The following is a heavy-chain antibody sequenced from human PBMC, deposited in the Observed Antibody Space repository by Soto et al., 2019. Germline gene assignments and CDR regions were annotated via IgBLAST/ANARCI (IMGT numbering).Heavy chain of an antibody. Sequence: QVQLVQSGAEVKKPGASVKVSCKASGYTFIGYYMHWVRQAPGQGLEWMGWINPSSGGTNFAQKFQGRVTMTRDTSISTAYMELSSLRSDDTAVSYCARVGGYCTSSNCFSAEYFQHWGQGTLVTVSS. CDR3: ARVGGYCTSSNCFSAEYFQH. D-gene: IGHD2-15*01. J-gene: IGHJ1*01. V-gene: IGHV1-2*02. CDR2: INPSSGGT. CDR1: GYTFIGYY.